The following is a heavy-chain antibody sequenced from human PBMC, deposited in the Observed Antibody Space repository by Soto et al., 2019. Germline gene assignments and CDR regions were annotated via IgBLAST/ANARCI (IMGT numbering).Heavy chain of an antibody. CDR2: ITIRTGNV. Sequence: PGGSLRLSCGASEVTISEWAMNWVSHTQGKGLEWLAYITIRTGNVHYADSVRGRFTISADIAENSVILQMNTLRDEDSAVDFCARDDYDYDVSGGSYRHWGQGT. CDR1: EVTISEWA. J-gene: IGHJ4*02. V-gene: IGHV3-48*02. D-gene: IGHD3-16*01. CDR3: ARDDYDYDVSGGSYRH.